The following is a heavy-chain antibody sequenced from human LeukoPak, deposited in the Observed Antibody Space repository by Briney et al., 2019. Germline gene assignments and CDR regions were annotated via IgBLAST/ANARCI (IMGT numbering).Heavy chain of an antibody. V-gene: IGHV3-30-3*01. CDR3: ARANWNDGYYYAMDV. D-gene: IGHD1-1*01. Sequence: HPWGSLSLSRAASGFTFSSYAMHWVRQAPGKGLAWVAVISHDGSNKYYADSVKGRSTISRDNSKNTLYLQMNSMRADDTTVYYCARANWNDGYYYAMDVWGQGTTVTVSS. J-gene: IGHJ6*02. CDR1: GFTFSSYA. CDR2: ISHDGSNK.